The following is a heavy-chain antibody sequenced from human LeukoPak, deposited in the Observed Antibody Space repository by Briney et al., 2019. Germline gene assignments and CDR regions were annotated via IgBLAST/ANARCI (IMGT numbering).Heavy chain of an antibody. Sequence: ASVKVSCKASGYTFTMYYIHWVRQAPGQGLEWMGMINPSDGATTFAQRFQGRVTMTRDMSTTTVYMDLRNLRSEDTAVYFCAREDRGGLSGSLGGLFASYYTYYYMDVWGRGTTVTVSS. CDR3: AREDRGGLSGSLGGLFASYYTYYYMDV. J-gene: IGHJ6*03. CDR1: GYTFTMYY. V-gene: IGHV1-46*01. CDR2: INPSDGAT. D-gene: IGHD3-16*01.